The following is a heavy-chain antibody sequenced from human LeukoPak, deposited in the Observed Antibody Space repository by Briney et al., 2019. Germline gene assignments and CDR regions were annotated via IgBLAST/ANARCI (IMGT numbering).Heavy chain of an antibody. V-gene: IGHV1-2*02. Sequence: ASVKVSCKASGYTFTGYYMHWVRQAPGQGLEWMGWINPNSGGTNYAQKFQGRVTMTTDTSTSTAYMELRSLRSDDTAVYYCARGSYTMVRGVSIREKYYYYMDVWGKGTTVTVSS. J-gene: IGHJ6*03. D-gene: IGHD3-10*01. CDR1: GYTFTGYY. CDR3: ARGSYTMVRGVSIREKYYYYMDV. CDR2: INPNSGGT.